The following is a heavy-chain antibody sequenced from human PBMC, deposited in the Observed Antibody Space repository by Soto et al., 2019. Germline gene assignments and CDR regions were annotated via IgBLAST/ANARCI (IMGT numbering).Heavy chain of an antibody. D-gene: IGHD5-18*01. J-gene: IGHJ4*02. CDR3: VNRPEMATAHFDY. V-gene: IGHV1-2*04. CDR1: GYTFTGYY. Sequence: ASVTVSCKSSGYTFTGYYIHWVRQAPGQGLEWMGWINPNSGGTKYAQKFQGWLTITKDTSKNQVVLTMTNMDPVDTATYYCVNRPEMATAHFDYWGQGTLITVSS. CDR2: INPNSGGT.